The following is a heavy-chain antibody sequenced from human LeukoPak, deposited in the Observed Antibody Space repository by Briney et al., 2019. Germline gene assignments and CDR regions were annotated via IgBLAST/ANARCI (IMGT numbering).Heavy chain of an antibody. Sequence: PGRSLRLSCAASGFTFSGYSMNWVRQAPGKGLEWVSFMTSSTSTIYYADSVKGRFTISRDNAKNSLYLQMNSLRDEDTAVYYCARVRGTSLQSCYFDSWGQGTLVTVSS. V-gene: IGHV3-48*02. J-gene: IGHJ4*02. CDR1: GFTFSGYS. CDR2: MTSSTSTI. CDR3: ARVRGTSLQSCYFDS.